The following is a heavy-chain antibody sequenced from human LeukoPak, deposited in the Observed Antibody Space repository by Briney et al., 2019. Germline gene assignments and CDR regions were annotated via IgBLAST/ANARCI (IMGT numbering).Heavy chain of an antibody. CDR3: ARAPYCSGGSCSNFDY. V-gene: IGHV4-59*01. D-gene: IGHD2-15*01. J-gene: IGHJ4*02. CDR1: GGSISGYY. CDR2: IYYSGST. Sequence: SETLSLTCTVSGGSISGYYCSWIRQPPGKGLEWIGYIYYSGSTNYNPSLKSRVTISVDTSKNQFSLKLSSVTAADTAVYYCARAPYCSGGSCSNFDYWGQGTLVTVSS.